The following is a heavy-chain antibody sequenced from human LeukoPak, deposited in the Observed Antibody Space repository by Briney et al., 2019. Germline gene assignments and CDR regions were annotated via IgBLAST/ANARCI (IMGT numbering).Heavy chain of an antibody. CDR2: ISGSCCST. Sequence: GGSLRLSCAASGFTFSSYGMSWVRQAPGKGLEWVSGISGSCCSTYYADSVKGRFTISRDNSKNTLYLQMNSLRAEDTAVYYCAKEGHYGGNFPYFDYWGQGTLVTVSS. D-gene: IGHD4-23*01. CDR1: GFTFSSYG. V-gene: IGHV3-23*01. J-gene: IGHJ4*02. CDR3: AKEGHYGGNFPYFDY.